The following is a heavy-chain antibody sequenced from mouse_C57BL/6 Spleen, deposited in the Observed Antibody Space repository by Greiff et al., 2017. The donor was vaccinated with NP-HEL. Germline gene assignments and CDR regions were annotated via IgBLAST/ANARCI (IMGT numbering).Heavy chain of an antibody. CDR2: ISYDGSN. V-gene: IGHV3-6*01. CDR3: ARTYGSSYDY. Sequence: VQLKESGPGLVKPSQSLSLTCSVTGYSITSGYYWNWIRQFPGNKLEWMGYISYDGSNNYYPSLKNRISLTRDTSKNQFFLKLNSVTTEDTATYYCARTYGSSYDYWGQGTTLTVSS. J-gene: IGHJ2*01. CDR1: GYSITSGYY. D-gene: IGHD1-1*01.